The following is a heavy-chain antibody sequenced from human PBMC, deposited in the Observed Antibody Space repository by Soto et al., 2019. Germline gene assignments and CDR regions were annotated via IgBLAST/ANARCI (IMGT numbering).Heavy chain of an antibody. CDR2: INQDETKK. V-gene: IGHV3-7*05. D-gene: IGHD1-26*01. Sequence: EVQLVESGGGLVQPGGSLRLSCRTSGFSFNTHWMSWVRQAPGKGLEWVANINQDETKKYYVDSVEGRFTVSRDNAKTSVYLQMNRLRAEDTAVYSCARGEHSTSSYYYYYGLDVWGQGTTVTVSS. CDR3: ARGEHSTSSYYYYYGLDV. CDR1: GFSFNTHW. J-gene: IGHJ6*02.